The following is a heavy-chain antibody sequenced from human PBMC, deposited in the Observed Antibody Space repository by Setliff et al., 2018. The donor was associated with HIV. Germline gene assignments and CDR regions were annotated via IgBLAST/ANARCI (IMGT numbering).Heavy chain of an antibody. J-gene: IGHJ6*03. CDR1: GGTFSSYA. V-gene: IGHV1-69*10. Sequence: SVKVSCKASGGTFSSYAISWVRQAPGQGLEWMGGIIPILGIANYAQKFQGRVTITAGKSTSTAYMELSSLRSEDTAVYYCARVPLYSSSSFYYYYYYMDVWGKGTTVTVSS. CDR3: ARVPLYSSSSFYYYYYYMDV. D-gene: IGHD6-6*01. CDR2: IIPILGIA.